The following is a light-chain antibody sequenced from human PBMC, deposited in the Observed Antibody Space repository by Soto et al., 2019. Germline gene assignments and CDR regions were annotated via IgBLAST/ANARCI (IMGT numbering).Light chain of an antibody. V-gene: IGKV4-1*01. CDR3: QQYYRTPLT. Sequence: DIVMTQSPDSLAVSLGERATINCRSSQSILYSSNNKNYLAWYQQKPGQPPKLLIYWASTRESGVPDRFSGSGSGTDFTLTISSLRAEYVAIYYCQQYYRTPLTLGGGTKVEIK. J-gene: IGKJ4*01. CDR1: QSILYSSNNKNY. CDR2: WAS.